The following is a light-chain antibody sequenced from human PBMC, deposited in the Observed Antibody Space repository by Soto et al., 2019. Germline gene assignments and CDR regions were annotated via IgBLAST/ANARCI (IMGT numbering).Light chain of an antibody. V-gene: IGKV1-39*01. CDR1: QTISTY. J-gene: IGKJ2*01. Sequence: DIQMTQSPSSLSASVGDRVTITCRASQTISTYLNWYQQKPGKAPRLLSYDASSLLSGVPSRFSGSGSGTDFTLTIASLQPEDFSTYYCQQSDSTPYTFGQVTKVEI. CDR2: DAS. CDR3: QQSDSTPYT.